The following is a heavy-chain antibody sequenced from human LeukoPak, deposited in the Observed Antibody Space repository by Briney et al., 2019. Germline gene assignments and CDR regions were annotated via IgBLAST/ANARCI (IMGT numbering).Heavy chain of an antibody. CDR2: VNPNSGGT. CDR1: GYTFTGYY. D-gene: IGHD5-18*01. Sequence: ASVKVSCKASGYTFTGYYMHWVRQAPGQGLEWMGWVNPNSGGTNYAQKFQGRVTMTRDTSISTAYMELSRLRSDNTAVYYCARVPGRGYSYGPDAFDIWGQGTMVTVSS. J-gene: IGHJ3*02. V-gene: IGHV1-2*02. CDR3: ARVPGRGYSYGPDAFDI.